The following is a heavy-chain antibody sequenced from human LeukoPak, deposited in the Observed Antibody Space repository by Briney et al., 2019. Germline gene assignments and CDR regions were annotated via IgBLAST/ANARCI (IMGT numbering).Heavy chain of an antibody. D-gene: IGHD3-10*01. CDR1: GFTFNNYW. CDR3: ARRGAGHGMDV. J-gene: IGHJ6*02. V-gene: IGHV3-74*01. Sequence: GGSLRLSCAASGFTFNNYWIHWVRQVPGKGLVWISRINNDGSSASYVDSVKGRFTISRDNAKNTLFLQMNSLRAEDTAVYYCARRGAGHGMDVWGQGTTVIVSS. CDR2: INNDGSSA.